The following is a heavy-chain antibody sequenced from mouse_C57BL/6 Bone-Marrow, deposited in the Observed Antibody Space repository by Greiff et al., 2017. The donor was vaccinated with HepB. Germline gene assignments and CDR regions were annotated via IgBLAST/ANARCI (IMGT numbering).Heavy chain of an antibody. CDR2: IYPRSGNT. D-gene: IGHD3-2*02. CDR3: ASPDSSGYRFAY. V-gene: IGHV1-81*01. J-gene: IGHJ3*01. Sequence: VMLVESGAELARPGASVKLSCKASGYTFTSYGISWVKQRTGQGLEWIGEIYPRSGNTYYNEKFKGKATLTADKSSSTAYMELRSLTSEDSAVYFCASPDSSGYRFAYWGQGTLVTVSA. CDR1: GYTFTSYG.